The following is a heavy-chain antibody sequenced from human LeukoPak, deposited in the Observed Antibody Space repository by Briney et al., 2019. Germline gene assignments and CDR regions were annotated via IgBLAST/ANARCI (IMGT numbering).Heavy chain of an antibody. CDR3: ARPLAVTGAP. Sequence: GGSLRLSCAASGFTFSRYWMSWVRQAPGKGLEWVANIRQDGSEKNYVDSVKGRFTISRDNAKNSLYLQMNSLRAEDTAIYYCARPLAVTGAPWGQGTLVTVSS. D-gene: IGHD6-19*01. CDR2: IRQDGSEK. J-gene: IGHJ5*02. V-gene: IGHV3-7*04. CDR1: GFTFSRYW.